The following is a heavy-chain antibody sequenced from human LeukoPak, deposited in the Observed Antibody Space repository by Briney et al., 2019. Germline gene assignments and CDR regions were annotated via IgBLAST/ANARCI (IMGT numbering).Heavy chain of an antibody. D-gene: IGHD1-26*01. Sequence: ASVKVSCKASGYTFTSYAISWVRQAPGQGLEWMGGIIPIFGTANYAQKFQGRVTITADESTSTAYMELSSLRSEDTAVYYCARDLGVGATTYYYYYGMDVWGQGTTVTVSS. CDR2: IIPIFGTA. J-gene: IGHJ6*02. V-gene: IGHV1-69*13. CDR1: GYTFTSYA. CDR3: ARDLGVGATTYYYYYGMDV.